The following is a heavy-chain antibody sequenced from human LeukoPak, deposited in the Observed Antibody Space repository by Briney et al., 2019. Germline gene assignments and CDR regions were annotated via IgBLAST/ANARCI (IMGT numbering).Heavy chain of an antibody. J-gene: IGHJ1*01. CDR2: INPIVGAP. D-gene: IGHD3-3*01. CDR1: GGTFSSHV. CDR3: ASPSSHYDVWRGYSMFQL. Sequence: SGKVSCKASGGTFSSHVISWVRQAPGQGLEWMGRINPIVGAPIYAQKLQGRVTITADKSTSTAYIELRSLGSEDTAVYYCASPSSHYDVWRGYSMFQLWGQGTLVIVSS. V-gene: IGHV1-69*04.